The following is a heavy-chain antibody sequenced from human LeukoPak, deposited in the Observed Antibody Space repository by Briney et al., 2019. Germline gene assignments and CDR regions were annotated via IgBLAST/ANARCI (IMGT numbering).Heavy chain of an antibody. D-gene: IGHD3-10*01. CDR3: ASFSYGSGSHNDY. CDR1: GGSFSGYY. V-gene: IGHV4-34*01. J-gene: IGHJ4*02. Sequence: SETLSLTCAVYGGSFSGYYWSWLRQPPGRGLEWIGEINHSGSTNYNPSLKSRVTVSVDTSKNQFSLKLSSVTAADTAVYYCASFSYGSGSHNDYWRQGTLVTVSS. CDR2: INHSGST.